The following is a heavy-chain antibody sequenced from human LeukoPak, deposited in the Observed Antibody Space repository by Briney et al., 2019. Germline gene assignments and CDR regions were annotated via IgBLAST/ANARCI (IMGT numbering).Heavy chain of an antibody. D-gene: IGHD3-3*01. CDR3: ATSYYDFYYFDY. J-gene: IGHJ4*02. Sequence: PGGSLRLSCAASGFTFSSYAMSWVRQAPGKGLEWVSVISGSGGSTFYADSVKGRFTISRDSSKDTLYLQMNSLRAEDTALYYCATSYYDFYYFDYWGQGTLVTVSS. V-gene: IGHV3-23*01. CDR1: GFTFSSYA. CDR2: ISGSGGST.